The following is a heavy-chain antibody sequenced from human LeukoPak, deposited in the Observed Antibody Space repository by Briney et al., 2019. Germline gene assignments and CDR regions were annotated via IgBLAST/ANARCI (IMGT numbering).Heavy chain of an antibody. D-gene: IGHD2-2*01. J-gene: IGHJ4*02. Sequence: GGSLRLSCVASGFTVNSNYMSWVRQAPGKGLEWVSVIYSGGSTEYADSVKGRFTVSRDNSKNTLYLQMNSLRAEDTAVYYCAKGRSGSASWALQIFDNWGQGTLVTVSS. CDR3: AKGRSGSASWALQIFDN. CDR1: GFTVNSNY. CDR2: IYSGGST. V-gene: IGHV3-66*01.